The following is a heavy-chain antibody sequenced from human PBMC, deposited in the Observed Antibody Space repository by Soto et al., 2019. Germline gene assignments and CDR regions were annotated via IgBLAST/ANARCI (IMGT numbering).Heavy chain of an antibody. CDR3: ARHFRTNSHGVDV. Sequence: ASVKVSCKASGYPFTGPYIYWVRQAPGQGLEWMGWINPSSGGTEFAEKFQGRVTVTRDTSIRTVFLELNSLTSDDTGVYFCARHFRTNSHGVDVWAQGTAVTVSS. V-gene: IGHV1-2*02. D-gene: IGHD3-3*02. CDR1: GYPFTGPY. CDR2: INPSSGGT. J-gene: IGHJ6*02.